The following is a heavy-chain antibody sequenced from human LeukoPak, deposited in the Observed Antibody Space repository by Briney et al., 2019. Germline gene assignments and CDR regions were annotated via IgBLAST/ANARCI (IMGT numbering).Heavy chain of an antibody. J-gene: IGHJ4*02. V-gene: IGHV3-7*01. CDR3: AKDLLGGGWHYFDY. CDR2: IKEDGSEE. D-gene: IGHD6-19*01. Sequence: PGGSLRLSCAASGFTFSSYWMSWVRQAPGKGLECVANIKEDGSEEYYVDSVKGRFTISRDNSRNTLYLQMNSLRAEDTAVYYCAKDLLGGGWHYFDYRGQGTLVTVSS. CDR1: GFTFSSYW.